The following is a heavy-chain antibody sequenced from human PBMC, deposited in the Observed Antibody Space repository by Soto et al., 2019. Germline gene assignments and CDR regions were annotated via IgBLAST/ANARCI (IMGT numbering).Heavy chain of an antibody. V-gene: IGHV3-74*01. CDR2: INSDGSST. J-gene: IGHJ4*02. CDR1: GFTFSSYW. CDR3: ARAQPFWSGYYNPFDY. Sequence: GGSLRLSCAASGFTFSSYWMHWVRQAPGKGLVWVSRINSDGSSTSYADSVKGRFTISRDNAKNTLYLQMNSLRAEDTAVYYCARAQPFWSGYYNPFDYWGQGTLVTVSS. D-gene: IGHD3-3*01.